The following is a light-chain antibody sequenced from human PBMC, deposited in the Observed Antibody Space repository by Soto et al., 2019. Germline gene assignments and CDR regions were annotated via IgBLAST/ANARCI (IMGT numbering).Light chain of an antibody. CDR1: HSISTF. CDR2: TSF. Sequence: DIPMTQSPSSLSASVGDRITITCRASHSISTFLNWYQQKPWKAPNLLIYTSFTLNGGVPSRFSGRGSGTDFTLTISSLQPEDFAAYYCHQSFTSPGTFGQGNRVEIK. V-gene: IGKV1-39*01. CDR3: HQSFTSPGT. J-gene: IGKJ1*01.